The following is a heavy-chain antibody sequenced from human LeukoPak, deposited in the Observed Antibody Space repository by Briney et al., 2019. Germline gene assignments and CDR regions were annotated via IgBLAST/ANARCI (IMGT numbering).Heavy chain of an antibody. CDR1: GYTFTTYA. Sequence: ASVKVSCQASGYTFTTYAMHWVRQAPGQRLEWMGWINAGNGNTKYSQKFQGRVTITRDTASSTAYMELSSLRSEDTSVYYCARTYCSSTSCYNVDRWGQGTLVTVSS. V-gene: IGHV1-3*01. CDR2: INAGNGNT. D-gene: IGHD2-2*02. CDR3: ARTYCSSTSCYNVDR. J-gene: IGHJ4*02.